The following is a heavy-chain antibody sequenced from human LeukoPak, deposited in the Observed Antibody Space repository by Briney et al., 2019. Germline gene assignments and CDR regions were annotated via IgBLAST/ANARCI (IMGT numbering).Heavy chain of an antibody. CDR1: GVSISTRNYY. J-gene: IGHJ4*02. CDR3: ARGVGSGWSDY. Sequence: SETLSLTCTVSGVSISTRNYYWGWIRQPPGKGLEWIGNIFYSGSTYYSPSFKSRVTISLDTSRNQFSLKVNSVTAADTAVYYCARGVGSGWSDYWGQGTLVTVSS. D-gene: IGHD6-19*01. V-gene: IGHV4-39*07. CDR2: IFYSGST.